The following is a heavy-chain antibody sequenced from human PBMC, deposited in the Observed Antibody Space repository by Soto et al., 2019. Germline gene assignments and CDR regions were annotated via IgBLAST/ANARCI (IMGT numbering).Heavy chain of an antibody. J-gene: IGHJ4*02. Sequence: GGSLRLSCAASGFTFSSYAMSWVRQAPGKGLEWVSAISGSGGSTYYADSVKGRFTISRDNSKNTLYLQMNSLRAEDTAVYYCAKTSIPPNWATLDYWGQGTLVTVSS. CDR3: AKTSIPPNWATLDY. D-gene: IGHD7-27*01. CDR2: ISGSGGST. CDR1: GFTFSSYA. V-gene: IGHV3-23*01.